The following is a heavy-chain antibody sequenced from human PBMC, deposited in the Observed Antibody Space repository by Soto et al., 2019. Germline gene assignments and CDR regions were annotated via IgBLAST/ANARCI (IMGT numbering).Heavy chain of an antibody. Sequence: QVQLVQSGAEVKKPGASVKVSCKASGYTFTTYGISWVRQAPGQGLEWMGWISAYNSNTNYAQKLQGRVTMTTYTYTRTAYSEMRRARSDATAVYYGASRACYGSGSLNYWGQGTLVTVSS. CDR2: ISAYNSNT. D-gene: IGHD3-10*01. V-gene: IGHV1-18*01. J-gene: IGHJ4*02. CDR3: ASRACYGSGSLNY. CDR1: GYTFTTYG.